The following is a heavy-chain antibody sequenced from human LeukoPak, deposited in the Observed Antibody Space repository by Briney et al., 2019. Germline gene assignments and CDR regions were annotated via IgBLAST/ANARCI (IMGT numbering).Heavy chain of an antibody. CDR3: NHRGRTHTYYYDSSARQLVDY. D-gene: IGHD3-22*01. CDR2: INTNTGNP. J-gene: IGHJ4*02. Sequence: ASVKVSCKASGYTFTSYAMNWVRQAPGQGLEWMGWINTNTGNPTYAQGFTGRLVFSLDTSVSTAYLQISSLKAEDTAVYYCNHRGRTHTYYYDSSARQLVDYWGQGTLVTVSS. CDR1: GYTFTSYA. V-gene: IGHV7-4-1*02.